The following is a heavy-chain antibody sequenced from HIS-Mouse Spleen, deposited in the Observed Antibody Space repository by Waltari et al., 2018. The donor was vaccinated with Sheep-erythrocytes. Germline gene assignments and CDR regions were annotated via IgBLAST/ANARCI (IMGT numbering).Heavy chain of an antibody. V-gene: IGHV4-39*07. D-gene: IGHD6-13*01. CDR2: IYYSGST. J-gene: IGHJ5*02. Sequence: QLQLQESGPGLVKPSETLSLTCTVSGGSISSSSYYWGWIRQPPGKGLEWIGSIYYSGSTYYTPSLKRRVTISVDTSKNQFSLKLSSVTAADTAVYYCARVIRSLAGNNWFDPWGQGTLVTVSS. CDR1: GGSISSSSYY. CDR3: ARVIRSLAGNNWFDP.